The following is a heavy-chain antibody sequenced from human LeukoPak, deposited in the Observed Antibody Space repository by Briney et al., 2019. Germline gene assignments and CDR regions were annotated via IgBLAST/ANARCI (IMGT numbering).Heavy chain of an antibody. J-gene: IGHJ4*02. CDR1: GFTFISYS. V-gene: IGHV3-48*01. CDR3: ARVLTMIVAAADY. Sequence: PGGSLRLFCAASGFTFISYSMNWVRQAPGRGLEWVSYISSSSSTIYYADSVKGRLTISRDNAKNSLYLQRNSLRAEDRAVYYCARVLTMIVAAADYWGQGTLVTVSS. CDR2: ISSSSSTI. D-gene: IGHD3-22*01.